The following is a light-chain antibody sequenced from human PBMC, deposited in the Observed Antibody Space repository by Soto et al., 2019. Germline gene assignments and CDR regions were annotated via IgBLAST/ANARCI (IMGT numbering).Light chain of an antibody. CDR2: DVS. Sequence: QSLLNQPASVSGSPGQSITISCTGTSSDVGGYNYVSWYQQHPGKAPKLMIYDVSNRPSGVSNRFSGSKSGNTASLTISGLQAEDEADYYCSSYTSSSTHYVFGTGTKVTVL. V-gene: IGLV2-14*01. CDR3: SSYTSSSTHYV. CDR1: SSDVGGYNY. J-gene: IGLJ1*01.